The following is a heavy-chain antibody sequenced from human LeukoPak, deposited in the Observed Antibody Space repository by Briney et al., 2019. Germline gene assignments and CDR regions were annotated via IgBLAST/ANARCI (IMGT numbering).Heavy chain of an antibody. J-gene: IGHJ4*02. Sequence: SGGSLRLSCAASGFTFSNYWMSWVRQAPGKGLEWVASIKQDGSEKYYVDSAKGRFTISRDNAKNSLYLQMNSLRAEDTAVYYCARVDSGHTLDYWGQGTPVTVSS. CDR2: IKQDGSEK. CDR3: ARVDSGHTLDY. CDR1: GFTFSNYW. D-gene: IGHD4/OR15-4a*01. V-gene: IGHV3-7*03.